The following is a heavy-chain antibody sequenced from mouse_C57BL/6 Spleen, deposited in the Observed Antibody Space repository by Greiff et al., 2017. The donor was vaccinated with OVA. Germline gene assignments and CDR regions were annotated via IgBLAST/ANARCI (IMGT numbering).Heavy chain of an antibody. Sequence: QVQLQQSGTELVKPGASVKLSCKASGYTFTSYWMHRVKQRPGQGLEWIGNINPSNGGTNYNEKFKSKATLTVDKSSSTAYMQLSSLTSEDSAVYYCARAGIYDGYYGAMDYWGQGTSVTVSS. CDR2: INPSNGGT. J-gene: IGHJ4*01. V-gene: IGHV1-53*01. CDR3: ARAGIYDGYYGAMDY. D-gene: IGHD2-3*01. CDR1: GYTFTSYW.